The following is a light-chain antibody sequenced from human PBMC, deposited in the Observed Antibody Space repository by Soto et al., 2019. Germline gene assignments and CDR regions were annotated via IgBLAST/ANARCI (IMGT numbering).Light chain of an antibody. CDR2: DAS. CDR1: QSVGSF. Sequence: EIVLTQSPATLSLSPGESATLSCRASQSVGSFLAWYQQKSGQTPRLLIYDASNRAPGIPARFGGSGSGTDFTLTISSLEPEDFAVYYCQHRSNWLGTFGPGTKVDIK. CDR3: QHRSNWLGT. J-gene: IGKJ3*01. V-gene: IGKV3-11*01.